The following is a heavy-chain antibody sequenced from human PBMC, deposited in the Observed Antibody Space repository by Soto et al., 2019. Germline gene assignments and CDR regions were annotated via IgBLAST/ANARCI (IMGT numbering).Heavy chain of an antibody. D-gene: IGHD3-3*01. J-gene: IGHJ6*02. Sequence: QAQLVQSGAEVKKPGSSVKVSCEASGDTFRNYAISWVRQAPGQGLEWMGGIIPIFDITNYAQKFQGRVTITADGSTNTAYMELRSLRSEDTALYYCARSAITFFGVVTIPTYYYYDMDVWGQGTAVTVSS. V-gene: IGHV1-69*01. CDR2: IIPIFDIT. CDR3: ARSAITFFGVVTIPTYYYYDMDV. CDR1: GDTFRNYA.